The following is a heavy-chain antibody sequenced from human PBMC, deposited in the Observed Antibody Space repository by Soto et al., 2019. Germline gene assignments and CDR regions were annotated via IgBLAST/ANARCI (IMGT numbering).Heavy chain of an antibody. D-gene: IGHD3-22*01. CDR2: IDWDDDK. Sequence: SGPTLVNPTQTLTLTCTFSGFSLSTSGMRVSWIRQPPGKALEWLARIDWDDDKFYSTSLKTRLTISKDTSKNQVVLTMTNMDPVDTATYYCARISPYYDSSGYYYYFDHWGQGTLVTVSS. CDR3: ARISPYYDSSGYYYYFDH. CDR1: GFSLSTSGMR. V-gene: IGHV2-70*04. J-gene: IGHJ4*02.